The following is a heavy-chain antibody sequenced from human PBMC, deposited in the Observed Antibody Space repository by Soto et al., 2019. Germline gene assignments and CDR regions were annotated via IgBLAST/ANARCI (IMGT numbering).Heavy chain of an antibody. CDR1: GGSISSSSYY. J-gene: IGHJ4*02. V-gene: IGHV4-39*01. CDR3: ARHRGVEQLDFDY. CDR2: IYYSGST. D-gene: IGHD6-6*01. Sequence: SETLSLTCTVSGGSISSSSYYWGWIRQPPGKGLEWIGSIYYSGSTYYNPSLKSRVTISVDTSKNQFSLKLSSVTAADTAVYYCARHRGVEQLDFDYWGQGTLVTVSS.